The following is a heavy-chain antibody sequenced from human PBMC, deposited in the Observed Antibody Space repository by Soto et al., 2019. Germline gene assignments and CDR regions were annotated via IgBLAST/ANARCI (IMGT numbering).Heavy chain of an antibody. D-gene: IGHD3-16*01. V-gene: IGHV3-7*03. J-gene: IGHJ4*02. CDR1: GFTFSTYW. Sequence: EVQLLGSGGGLVQPGGSLRLSCVASGFTFSTYWMNWVRQAPGMGLEWVANINPDGSVGTYMDSVKGRFTTPRDNAKNSLYLQMNSLRADDTAVYFCAGWGGHDYNYWGQGILVTVSS. CDR2: INPDGSVG. CDR3: AGWGGHDYNY.